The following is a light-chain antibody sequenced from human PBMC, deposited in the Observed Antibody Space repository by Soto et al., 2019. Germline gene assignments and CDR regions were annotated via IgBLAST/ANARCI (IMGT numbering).Light chain of an antibody. CDR2: ATS. CDR3: QQSYSTPPGT. V-gene: IGKV1-39*01. Sequence: DIQLTQSPFSLSASVGDRVTITCLASQSISSYLNWYQQKPGKAPKLLIYATSSLQSGVPSRFSGSGSGTDFTLTISSLQPEDFATYYCQQSYSTPPGTFGQGTKVDIK. CDR1: QSISSY. J-gene: IGKJ1*01.